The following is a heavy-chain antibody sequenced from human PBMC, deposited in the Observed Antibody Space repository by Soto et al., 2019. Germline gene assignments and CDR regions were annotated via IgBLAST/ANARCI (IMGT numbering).Heavy chain of an antibody. V-gene: IGHV3-53*02. CDR1: GFTVSSNY. J-gene: IGHJ4*02. CDR3: ASYTAMAYFDY. CDR2: IYSGGST. D-gene: IGHD5-18*01. Sequence: EVQLVETGGGLIQPGGSLRLSCAASGFTVSSNYMSWVRQAPGKGLEWVSVIYSGGSTYYADSVKGRFTISRDNSKNTLYLQMNSLRAEDTAVYYCASYTAMAYFDYWGQGTLSPSPQ.